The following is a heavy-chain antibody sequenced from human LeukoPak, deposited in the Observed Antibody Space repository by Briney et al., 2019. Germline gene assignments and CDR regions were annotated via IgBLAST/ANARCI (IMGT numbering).Heavy chain of an antibody. CDR2: IYHSGST. V-gene: IGHV4-38-2*01. J-gene: IGHJ4*02. Sequence: PSETLSLTCAVSGYSISSGYYGGWIRQPPGKGLEWIGSIYHSGSTYYNPSLKSRVTISVDTSKNQFSLKLSSVTAADTAVYYCARALVGATTLFDYWGQGTLVTVSS. D-gene: IGHD1-26*01. CDR1: GYSISSGYY. CDR3: ARALVGATTLFDY.